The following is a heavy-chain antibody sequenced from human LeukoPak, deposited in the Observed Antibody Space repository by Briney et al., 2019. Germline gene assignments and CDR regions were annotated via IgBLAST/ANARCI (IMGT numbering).Heavy chain of an antibody. Sequence: SEPLSLTCSVSGDYISRYYWSWIRQPAAKGLEWIGRIYTSGSTNYNPSLKSRGTMSVDTSNNQFSLKLSSVTAADTAVYYCARGKESSCYFYYFDYWGQGTLVTVSS. CDR3: ARGKESSCYFYYFDY. CDR2: IYTSGST. J-gene: IGHJ4*02. V-gene: IGHV4-4*07. CDR1: GDYISRYY. D-gene: IGHD3-22*01.